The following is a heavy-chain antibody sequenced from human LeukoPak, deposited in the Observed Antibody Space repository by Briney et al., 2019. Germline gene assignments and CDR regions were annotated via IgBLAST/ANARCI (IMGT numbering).Heavy chain of an antibody. CDR2: MNPNSGNT. Sequence: ASVKVSCKASGYTFTSYDINWVRQATGQGLEWMGWMNPNSGNTGYAQKFQGRVTITRNTSISTVYMELSSLRSEDTAVYYCARGRNYYDSSGYYYEGDAFDIWGQGTMVTVSS. CDR3: ARGRNYYDSSGYYYEGDAFDI. J-gene: IGHJ3*02. V-gene: IGHV1-8*03. CDR1: GYTFTSYD. D-gene: IGHD3-22*01.